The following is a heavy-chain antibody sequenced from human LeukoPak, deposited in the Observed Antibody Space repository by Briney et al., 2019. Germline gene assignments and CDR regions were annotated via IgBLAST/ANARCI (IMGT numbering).Heavy chain of an antibody. D-gene: IGHD6-19*01. CDR1: GFTFNSYA. Sequence: PGGSLRLSCAASGFTFNSYALNWVRQAPGKGLQWVSFISGGGGTTDYADSVKGRFTISRDNSKKTLYLQMNSLRAEDTAVYYCAKVHTSGWSRTSYSFDSWGQGTLVIVSS. V-gene: IGHV3-23*01. CDR2: ISGGGGTT. CDR3: AKVHTSGWSRTSYSFDS. J-gene: IGHJ4*02.